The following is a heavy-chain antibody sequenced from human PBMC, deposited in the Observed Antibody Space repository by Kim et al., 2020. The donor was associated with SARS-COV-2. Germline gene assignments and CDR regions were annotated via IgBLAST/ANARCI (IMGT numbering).Heavy chain of an antibody. Sequence: ASVKVSCKASGYTFTSYGISWVRQAPGQGLEWMGWISAYNGNTNYAQKLQGRVTMTTDTSTSTAYMELRSLRSDDTAVYYCARSPAYSSSWYYYYYYGMDVWGQGTTVTVSS. V-gene: IGHV1-18*04. CDR1: GYTFTSYG. J-gene: IGHJ6*02. CDR2: ISAYNGNT. D-gene: IGHD6-13*01. CDR3: ARSPAYSSSWYYYYYYGMDV.